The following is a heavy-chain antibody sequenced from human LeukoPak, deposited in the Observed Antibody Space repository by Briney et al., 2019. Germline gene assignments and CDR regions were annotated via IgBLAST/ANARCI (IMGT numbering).Heavy chain of an antibody. CDR1: GFTFSGYE. D-gene: IGHD4-17*01. J-gene: IGHJ3*02. CDR3: ARENYGDHGDAFDI. V-gene: IGHV3-48*03. Sequence: PGGSLRLSCAASGFTFSGYEMNWVRQAPGKGLEWVSYISRSGTIISYADSVKGRFTISRDNAKNSLYLQMNSLRAEDTAVYYCARENYGDHGDAFDIWGQGTMVTVSS. CDR2: ISRSGTII.